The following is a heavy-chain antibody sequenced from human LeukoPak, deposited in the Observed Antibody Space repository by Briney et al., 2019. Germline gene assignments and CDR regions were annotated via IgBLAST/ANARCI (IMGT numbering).Heavy chain of an antibody. V-gene: IGHV1-46*01. J-gene: IGHJ6*03. CDR1: GYTFTSYH. Sequence: ASVKVSCKASGYTFTSYHLHWVRQAPGQGLEWMGIINPSGGSPNYAQKFQGRVTMTRDMSTSTVNMELSSLRSEDTAVYYCARTRNWLLYDYYMDVWGKGTTVTISS. CDR2: INPSGGSP. CDR3: ARTRNWLLYDYYMDV. D-gene: IGHD3-9*01.